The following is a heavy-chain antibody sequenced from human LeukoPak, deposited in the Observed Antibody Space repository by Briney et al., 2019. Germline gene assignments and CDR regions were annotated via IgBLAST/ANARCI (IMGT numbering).Heavy chain of an antibody. CDR3: ASRLAAAGGGLSRTFDY. D-gene: IGHD6-13*01. V-gene: IGHV3-21*01. CDR1: GFTFSSYS. J-gene: IGHJ4*02. Sequence: GGSLRLSCAASGFTFSSYSMNWVRQAPGKGLEWVSSISSSSSYIYYADSVKGRFTISRDNAKNSLYLQMNSLRAEDTAVYYCASRLAAAGGGLSRTFDYWGQGTLVTVSS. CDR2: ISSSSSYI.